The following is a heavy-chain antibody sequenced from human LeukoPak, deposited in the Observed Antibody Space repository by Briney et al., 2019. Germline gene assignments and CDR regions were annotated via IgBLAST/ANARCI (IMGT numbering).Heavy chain of an antibody. J-gene: IGHJ4*02. CDR1: GGTFSSYV. CDR2: IIPIFGTA. V-gene: IGHV1-69*13. D-gene: IGHD5-24*01. CDR3: ASPGRDGYNYYFDY. Sequence: AASVKVSCKASGGTFSSYVISWVRQAPGQGLEWMGGIIPIFGTANYAQKFQGRVTITADESTSTAYMELSSLRSEDTAVYYCASPGRDGYNYYFDYWGQGTLVTVSS.